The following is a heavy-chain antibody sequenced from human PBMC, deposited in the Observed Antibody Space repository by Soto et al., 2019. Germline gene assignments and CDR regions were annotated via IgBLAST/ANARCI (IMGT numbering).Heavy chain of an antibody. CDR2: VYYSGST. V-gene: IGHV4-39*01. J-gene: IGHJ4*02. Sequence: SETLSLTSPVSGGSGRSSSYYWGWVRQPPGKGLEWIGSVYYSGSTYYNPSLEGRVTISVDKSKNQFSLKLMSLSAADTAVYYCGRLEGLATISYYFDYWGQGALVTVSS. CDR1: GGSGRSSSYY. CDR3: GRLEGLATISYYFDY. D-gene: IGHD3-9*01.